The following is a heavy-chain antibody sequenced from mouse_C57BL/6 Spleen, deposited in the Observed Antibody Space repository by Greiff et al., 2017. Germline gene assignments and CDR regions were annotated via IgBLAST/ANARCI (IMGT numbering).Heavy chain of an antibody. J-gene: IGHJ3*01. Sequence: VQLQQSGAELVRPGASVKLSCTASGFNIKDDYMHWVKQRPEQGLEWIGWIDPENGDTEYASKFPGKATLTADTSSNTAYLQLSSLTSEDTAVYYCTTGDYDYFFFAYWGQGTLVTVSA. V-gene: IGHV14-4*01. CDR3: TTGDYDYFFFAY. CDR1: GFNIKDDY. D-gene: IGHD2-4*01. CDR2: IDPENGDT.